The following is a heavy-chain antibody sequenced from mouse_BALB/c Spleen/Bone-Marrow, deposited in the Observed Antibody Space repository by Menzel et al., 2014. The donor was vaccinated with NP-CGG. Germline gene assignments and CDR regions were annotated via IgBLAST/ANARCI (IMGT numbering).Heavy chain of an antibody. J-gene: IGHJ4*01. V-gene: IGHV4-2*02. CDR2: INPGSSTI. CDR1: GFDFSRYW. CDR3: AGSAYYALDY. Sequence: EVQGVESGGGLVQPGGSLNLSCAASGFDFSRYWMSWARQAPGKGQEWIGEINPGSSTINYTPSLKDKFIISRDNAKNTLYLQMSKVRSEDTALYYCAGSAYYALDYWGQGTSVTVSS.